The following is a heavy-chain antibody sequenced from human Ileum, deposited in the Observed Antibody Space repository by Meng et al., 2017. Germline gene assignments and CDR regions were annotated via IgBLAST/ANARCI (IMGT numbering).Heavy chain of an antibody. CDR3: ARGGYHTDY. D-gene: IGHD5-12*01. CDR2: IKQDASEK. V-gene: IGHV3-7*01. Sequence: GESLKISCAVSGLTFSSSWMTWVRQAPGKGLEWVANIKQDASEKNYVDSVKGRFTISRDNAENSLYLQMNSLRVEDTAVYYCARGGYHTDYWGQGTLVTVSS. J-gene: IGHJ4*02. CDR1: GLTFSSSW.